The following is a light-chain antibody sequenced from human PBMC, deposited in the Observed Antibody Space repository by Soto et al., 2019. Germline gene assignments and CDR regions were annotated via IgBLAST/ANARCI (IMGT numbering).Light chain of an antibody. Sequence: EIVLAQSPGTLSLSPGESATLSCRASQSVSSSFLAWYQQKAGQAPRLLIYGASRRATGIPDRFSGSGSGTDFTLTINRLEPEDFAVYYCQQYVSSPWAFGQGTKVDIK. CDR3: QQYVSSPWA. J-gene: IGKJ1*01. CDR2: GAS. CDR1: QSVSSSF. V-gene: IGKV3-20*01.